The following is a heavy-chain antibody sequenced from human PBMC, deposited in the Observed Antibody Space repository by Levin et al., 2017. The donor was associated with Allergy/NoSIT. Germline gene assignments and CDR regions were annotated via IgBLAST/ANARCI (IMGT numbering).Heavy chain of an antibody. CDR3: ARIQFYYDSSGRYFHNGMDV. D-gene: IGHD3-22*01. V-gene: IGHV1-2*02. Sequence: EASVKVSCKASGYTFSDYFMHWVRQAPGQGLEWMGWINPNSGATNYAQKFQGRITMTRDTSLSTAYMELSRLRSDDTAVYFCARIQFYYDSSGRYFHNGMDVWGQGTTVTV. J-gene: IGHJ6*02. CDR1: GYTFSDYF. CDR2: INPNSGAT.